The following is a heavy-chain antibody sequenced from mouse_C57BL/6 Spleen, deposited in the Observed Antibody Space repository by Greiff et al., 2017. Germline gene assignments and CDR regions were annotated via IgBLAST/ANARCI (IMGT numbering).Heavy chain of an antibody. J-gene: IGHJ4*01. D-gene: IGHD1-1*01. CDR1: GYTFTDYY. CDR2: INPNNGGT. V-gene: IGHV1-26*01. CDR3: ARSDYGSSYYAMDY. Sequence: EVKLVESGPELVKPGASVKISCKASGYTFTDYYMNWVKQSHGKSLEWIGDINPNNGGTSYNQKFKGKATLTVDKSSSTAYMELRSLTSEDSAVYYCARSDYGSSYYAMDYWGQGTSVTVSS.